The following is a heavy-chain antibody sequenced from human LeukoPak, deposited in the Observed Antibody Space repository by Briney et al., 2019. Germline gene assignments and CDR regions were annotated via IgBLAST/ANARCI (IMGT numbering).Heavy chain of an antibody. CDR1: GFSFSDYT. D-gene: IGHD3-22*01. J-gene: IGHJ3*02. CDR3: ARDPYYYESSGYFFGAFDI. Sequence: GGSLRLSCAVSGFSFSDYTLNWVRQAPGKGLEWVSSISSRSTYTYYADSVKGRFTISRDNAKNSLHLQMNNLRAEDTAVYYCARDPYYYESSGYFFGAFDIWGQGTMVTVSS. V-gene: IGHV3-21*01. CDR2: ISSRSTYT.